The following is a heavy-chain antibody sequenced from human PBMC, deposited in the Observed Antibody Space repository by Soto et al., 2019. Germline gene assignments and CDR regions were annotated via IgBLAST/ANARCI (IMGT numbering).Heavy chain of an antibody. D-gene: IGHD2-15*01. Sequence: QVHLVESGGGVVQPGRSLILSCAASGFTFSSYGMLWVRQAPGKGLEWVAVIWYNGSKKYYGESVKGRFTIFRDNSENTLYLEMSSLRAEDTAVYYCARQLAVPYAAYAMDVWGQGTTVTVSS. J-gene: IGHJ6*02. CDR2: IWYNGSKK. CDR3: ARQLAVPYAAYAMDV. V-gene: IGHV3-33*03. CDR1: GFTFSSYG.